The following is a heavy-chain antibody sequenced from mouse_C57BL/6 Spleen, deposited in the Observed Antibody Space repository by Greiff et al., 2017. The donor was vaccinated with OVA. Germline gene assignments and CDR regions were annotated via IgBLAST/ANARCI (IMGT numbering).Heavy chain of an antibody. CDR1: GYTFTSYW. CDR2: IDPSDSYT. D-gene: IGHD1-1*01. Sequence: QVQLQQPGAELVKPGASVKLSCKASGYTFTSYWMQWVKQRPGQGLEWIGEIDPSDSYTNYNQKFKGKATLTVDTSSSTAYMQLSSLTSEDSAVYYCARWGGSSYLYAMDYWGQGTSVTVSS. CDR3: ARWGGSSYLYAMDY. V-gene: IGHV1-50*01. J-gene: IGHJ4*01.